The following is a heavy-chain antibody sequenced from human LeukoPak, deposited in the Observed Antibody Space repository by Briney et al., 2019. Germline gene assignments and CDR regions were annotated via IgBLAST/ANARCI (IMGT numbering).Heavy chain of an antibody. D-gene: IGHD3-10*01. J-gene: IGHJ3*02. CDR3: AKSESLWFGEYAFDI. Sequence: PGGSLRLSCAASGFTFSSYAMSWVPQAPGKGLEWVSAISGSGGSTYYADSVKGRFTISRDNSKNTLYLQMNSLRAEDTAVYYCAKSESLWFGEYAFDIWGQGTMVTVSS. CDR2: ISGSGGST. V-gene: IGHV3-23*01. CDR1: GFTFSSYA.